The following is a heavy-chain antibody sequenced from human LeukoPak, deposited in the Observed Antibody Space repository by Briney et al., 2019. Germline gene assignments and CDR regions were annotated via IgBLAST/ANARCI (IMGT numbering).Heavy chain of an antibody. J-gene: IGHJ4*02. D-gene: IGHD6-19*01. V-gene: IGHV3-9*03. CDR2: ISWNSGSI. CDR3: AKAHSSSGWYCFDY. Sequence: GRSLRLSCAASGFTFDDYAMHWVRQAPGKGLEWVSGISWNSGSIGYADSVKGRFTISRDNAKNSLYLQMNSLRAEDMALYYCAKAHSSSGWYCFDYWGQGTLVTVSS. CDR1: GFTFDDYA.